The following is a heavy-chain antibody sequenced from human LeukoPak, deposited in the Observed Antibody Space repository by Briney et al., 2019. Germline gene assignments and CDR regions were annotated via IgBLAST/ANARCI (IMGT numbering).Heavy chain of an antibody. V-gene: IGHV3-23*01. CDR2: ISGSGGST. CDR1: GFTFSSYA. CDR3: AKAETLLWFGELFY. D-gene: IGHD3-10*01. J-gene: IGHJ4*02. Sequence: GSLRLSCAASGFTFSSYAMSWVRQAPGKGLEWVSAISGSGGSTYYADSVKGRFTISRDNSKNTLYLQMNSLRAEDTAVYYCAKAETLLWFGELFYWGQGTLVTVSS.